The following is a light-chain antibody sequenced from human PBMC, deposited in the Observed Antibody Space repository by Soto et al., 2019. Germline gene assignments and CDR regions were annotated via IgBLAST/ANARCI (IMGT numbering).Light chain of an antibody. CDR2: DAS. CDR1: QSVSSY. V-gene: IGKV3-11*01. Sequence: ENVLTQSPATLSLSPGERATLSCRASQSVSSYLAWYQQKPGQAPRLLIYDASNMATGIPARFSGSGSGTDFTLTISSLEPEDFAVYYCQQRSNWPPEITFGGGTKVEIK. J-gene: IGKJ4*01. CDR3: QQRSNWPPEIT.